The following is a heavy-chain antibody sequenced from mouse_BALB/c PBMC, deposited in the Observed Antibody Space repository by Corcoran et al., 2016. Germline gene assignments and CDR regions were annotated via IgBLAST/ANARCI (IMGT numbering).Heavy chain of an antibody. CDR1: GYTFTNYH. Sequence: QVQLQQSGPELVKPGASVKIPCKASGYTFTNYHLHWVRQRPGQDLAFIGCISPRDGNTNYLENFKGKATLTADTSSSAAYMQLSSLTSEDSAVYFCAKNRRDEYYYDFWGQGTTLTVSS. V-gene: IGHV1S12*01. CDR2: ISPRDGNT. CDR3: AKNRRDEYYYDF. D-gene: IGHD2-14*01. J-gene: IGHJ2*01.